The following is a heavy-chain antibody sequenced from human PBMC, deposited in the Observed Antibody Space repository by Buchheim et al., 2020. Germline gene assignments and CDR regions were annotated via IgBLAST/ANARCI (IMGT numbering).Heavy chain of an antibody. CDR3: ARGSGNYRDYFDY. V-gene: IGHV3-48*03. D-gene: IGHD1-26*01. CDR2: ISSSGTTI. CDR1: GFSFSSYE. J-gene: IGHJ4*02. Sequence: EVQLVESGGGLVQPGGSLRLSCAASGFSFSSYEMNWVRQAPGKGLEWVSYISSSGTTIYYADSVKGRFTISRDNAKNSLYLPMHSLRAEDTAVYYCARGSGNYRDYFDYGGQGTL.